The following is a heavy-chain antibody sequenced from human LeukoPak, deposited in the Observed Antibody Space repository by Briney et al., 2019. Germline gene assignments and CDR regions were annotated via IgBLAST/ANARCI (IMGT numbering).Heavy chain of an antibody. Sequence: SETLSLTCTVSGGSISSYNWSWIRQPAGKGLEWIGRSYTSGSTDYNPSLKSRVTMSVDTSKNHFSLKLSSVTAADTAVYYCARRRVSVGSSHYYYGMDVWGQGTTVTVSS. CDR2: SYTSGST. CDR1: GGSISSYN. D-gene: IGHD2-15*01. V-gene: IGHV4-4*07. CDR3: ARRRVSVGSSHYYYGMDV. J-gene: IGHJ6*02.